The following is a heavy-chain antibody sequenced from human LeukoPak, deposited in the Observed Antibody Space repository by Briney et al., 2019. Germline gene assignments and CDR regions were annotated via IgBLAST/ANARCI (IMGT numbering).Heavy chain of an antibody. CDR2: INSDGSST. CDR1: GFTFSSDW. CDR3: ARVAVVPAAYFDY. Sequence: PGGSLRLSCAASGFTFSSDWMHWGRQAPGKGLWWVSRINSDGSSTIYADSVKGRFTISRDNAKNTLYLQMNSLRAEDTTVYYCARVAVVPAAYFDYWGQGTLVTVSS. J-gene: IGHJ4*02. V-gene: IGHV3-74*01. D-gene: IGHD2-2*01.